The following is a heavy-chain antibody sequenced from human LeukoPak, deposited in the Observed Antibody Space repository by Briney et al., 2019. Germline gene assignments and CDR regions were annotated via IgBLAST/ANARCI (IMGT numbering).Heavy chain of an antibody. V-gene: IGHV3-7*01. CDR3: ARAMIVVDEFDY. Sequence: GGSLRLSCAASGFTFSSCWMSWVRQAPRKGLEWVANIKQYGSEKYYVDSVKGRFTISRDNDKTSLSLQMNSLRAEDTAVYYCARAMIVVDEFDYWGQGPLVTVSS. CDR2: IKQYGSEK. CDR1: GFTFSSCW. J-gene: IGHJ4*02. D-gene: IGHD3-22*01.